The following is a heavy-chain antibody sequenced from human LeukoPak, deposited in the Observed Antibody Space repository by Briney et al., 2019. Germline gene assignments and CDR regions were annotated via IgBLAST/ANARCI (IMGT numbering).Heavy chain of an antibody. V-gene: IGHV3-11*04. Sequence: VGSLRLSCAASGFTFSDYYMSWIRQAPGKGLEWVSYISSSGSTIYYADSVKGRFTISRDNAKNSLYLQMNSLRAEDTAVYYCARDEGMIVADSEFDYWGQGTLVTVSS. CDR1: GFTFSDYY. D-gene: IGHD3-22*01. CDR3: ARDEGMIVADSEFDY. CDR2: ISSSGSTI. J-gene: IGHJ4*02.